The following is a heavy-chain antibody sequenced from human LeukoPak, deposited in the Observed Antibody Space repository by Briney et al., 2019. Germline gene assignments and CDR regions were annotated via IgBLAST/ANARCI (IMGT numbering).Heavy chain of an antibody. CDR1: GDSISSGSYY. J-gene: IGHJ6*03. V-gene: IGHV4-39*01. CDR3: ARLGYYYYMDV. Sequence: PSETLPLTCTVSGDSISSGSYYWGWIRQPPGKGLEWIGSIYYSGPTYYNPSLKSRVTISVDTSKNQFSLNLSSVTAADTAIYYCARLGYYYYMDVWGKGTTVTVSS. CDR2: IYYSGPT.